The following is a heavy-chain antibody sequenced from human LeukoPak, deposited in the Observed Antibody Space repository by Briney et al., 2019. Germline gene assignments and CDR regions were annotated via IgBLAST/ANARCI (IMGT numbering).Heavy chain of an antibody. V-gene: IGHV7-4-1*02. Sequence: ASVKVSRKASGYTFTNYEMNWVRQAPGQGLEWMGWINTTTGSPTYAQGFTGRFVFSLDTSVSTTYLQISSLEAEDTAVYYCARTVLGATGYFDYWGQGTLITVSS. CDR1: GYTFTNYE. J-gene: IGHJ4*02. CDR2: INTTTGSP. D-gene: IGHD1-26*01. CDR3: ARTVLGATGYFDY.